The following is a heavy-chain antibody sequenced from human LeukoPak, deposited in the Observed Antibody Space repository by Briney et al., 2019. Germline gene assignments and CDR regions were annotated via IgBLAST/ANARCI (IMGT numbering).Heavy chain of an antibody. D-gene: IGHD6-13*01. CDR2: INHSGST. CDR3: ASIAAAGQIFDY. V-gene: IGHV4-34*01. CDR1: GGSFSGYY. J-gene: IGHJ4*02. Sequence: SETLSLTCAVYGGSFSGYYWSWIRQPPGKGLEWIGEINHSGSTNYNPSLKSRVTISVDTSKNQFSLKLSSVTAADTAVYYCASIAAAGQIFDYWGQGTLVTVSS.